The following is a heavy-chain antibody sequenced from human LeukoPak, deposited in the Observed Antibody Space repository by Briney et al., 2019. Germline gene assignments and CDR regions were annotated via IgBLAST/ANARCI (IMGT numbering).Heavy chain of an antibody. D-gene: IGHD3-3*01. J-gene: IGHJ4*02. CDR3: AKDKSKTYDFWSGYYYFDY. V-gene: IGHV3-9*03. Sequence: PGGSLRLSCAASGFTFDDYAMHWVRQAPGKGLEWVSGISWNSGSIGYADSVKGRFTISRDNAKNSLYLQMNSLRAEDMALYYCAKDKSKTYDFWSGYYYFDYWGQGTLVTVSS. CDR2: ISWNSGSI. CDR1: GFTFDDYA.